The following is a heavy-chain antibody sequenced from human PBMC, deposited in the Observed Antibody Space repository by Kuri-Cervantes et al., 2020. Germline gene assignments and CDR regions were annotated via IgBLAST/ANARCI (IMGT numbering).Heavy chain of an antibody. Sequence: GGSLRLSCTASGFTFSIYAMNWVRQAPGKGLEWVSTISAGGGSTYYADSVKGRFTISRDNSKNTLYLQMNSLRAEDTAVYYCAKTEGFDYWGQGTLVTVSS. CDR3: AKTEGFDY. CDR1: GFTFSIYA. J-gene: IGHJ4*02. D-gene: IGHD2-21*02. CDR2: ISAGGGST. V-gene: IGHV3-23*01.